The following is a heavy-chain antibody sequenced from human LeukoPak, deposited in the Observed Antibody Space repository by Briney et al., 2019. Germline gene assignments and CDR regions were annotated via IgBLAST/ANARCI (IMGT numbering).Heavy chain of an antibody. V-gene: IGHV3-48*03. Sequence: GGSLRLSCAASGFTFSSYAMNWVRQAPGKGLEWVSYISHTGSANSYADSVKGRFTISRDNAKNSLYLQMNSLGAEDTAVYYCAIIYLIVGATTFDYWGQGTLVTVSS. CDR1: GFTFSSYA. D-gene: IGHD1-26*01. CDR2: ISHTGSAN. J-gene: IGHJ4*02. CDR3: AIIYLIVGATTFDY.